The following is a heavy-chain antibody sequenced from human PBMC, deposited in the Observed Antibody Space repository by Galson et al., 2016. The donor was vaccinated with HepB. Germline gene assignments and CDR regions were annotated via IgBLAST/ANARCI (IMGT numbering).Heavy chain of an antibody. D-gene: IGHD4-17*01. CDR1: GFIFTELS. V-gene: IGHV1-24*01. CDR2: FDPEDDET. CDR3: ATVVRAPTDYYYGMDV. J-gene: IGHJ6*02. Sequence: SVKVSCKVSGFIFTELSMHWVRQAPGKGLEWMGSFDPEDDETIYAQNFQGRVTVTEDRSTDTAYLILSSLVSEDTAVYYCATVVRAPTDYYYGMDVWGQGTPVTVSS.